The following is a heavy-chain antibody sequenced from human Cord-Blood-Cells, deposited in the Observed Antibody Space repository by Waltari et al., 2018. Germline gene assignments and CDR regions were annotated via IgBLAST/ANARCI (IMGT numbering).Heavy chain of an antibody. CDR1: GGSFSGSY. D-gene: IGHD1-26*01. V-gene: IGHV4-34*01. CDR2: INHSGST. Sequence: QVQLQQWGAGLLMPSETLSLTCAVYGGSFSGSYWRWLCQPPGKGLECIGEINHSGSTNYNPSLKSRVTISVDTSKNQFSLKLSSVTAADTAVYYCARRRVGATRGAFDIWGQGTMVTVSS. CDR3: ARRRVGATRGAFDI. J-gene: IGHJ3*02.